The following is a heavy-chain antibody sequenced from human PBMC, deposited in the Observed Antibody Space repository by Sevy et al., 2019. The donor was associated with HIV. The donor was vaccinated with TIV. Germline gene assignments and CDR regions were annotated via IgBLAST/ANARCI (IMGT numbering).Heavy chain of an antibody. CDR3: AREGSSWVLAHRGKSWYFDL. CDR2: IYYSGST. CDR1: GGSISSGGYY. D-gene: IGHD6-13*01. Sequence: SETLSLTCTVSGGSISSGGYYWSWIRQHPGKGLEWIGYIYYSGSTYYNPSLKSRVTISVDTSKNQFSLKLSSVTAADTAVYYCAREGSSWVLAHRGKSWYFDLWGRGTLVTVSS. J-gene: IGHJ2*01. V-gene: IGHV4-31*03.